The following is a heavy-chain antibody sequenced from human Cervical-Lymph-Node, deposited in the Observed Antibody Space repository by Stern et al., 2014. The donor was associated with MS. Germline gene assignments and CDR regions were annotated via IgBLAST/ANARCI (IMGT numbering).Heavy chain of an antibody. D-gene: IGHD2-2*01. J-gene: IGHJ6*02. V-gene: IGHV2-70*13. CDR3: ARTKASTGDGMDV. CDR1: GFSLRTNKMC. Sequence: ESGPALVKPTQTLTLTCTFSGFSLRTNKMCVTWIRQPPGEALEXLALIDWEDDKYYSKSLRSRLTISKDTSKNQVVLKMTNMDPADTGTYYCARTKASTGDGMDVWGQGTAVTVSS. CDR2: IDWEDDK.